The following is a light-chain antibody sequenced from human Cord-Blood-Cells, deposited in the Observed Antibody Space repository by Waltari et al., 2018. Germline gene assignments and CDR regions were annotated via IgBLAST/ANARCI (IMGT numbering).Light chain of an antibody. J-gene: IGLJ3*02. V-gene: IGLV1-40*01. CDR1: SSNIGAGYD. Sequence: QSVLTPPPSVSGAPGQRVTISCTGSSSNIGAGYDVHWYQPFPGTATKLLIYGNSNRPSGVPDRFSGSKSGTSATLVSTGLQAGDEADYYCQSYDSSLSGGVFGGGTKLTVL. CDR2: GNS. CDR3: QSYDSSLSGGV.